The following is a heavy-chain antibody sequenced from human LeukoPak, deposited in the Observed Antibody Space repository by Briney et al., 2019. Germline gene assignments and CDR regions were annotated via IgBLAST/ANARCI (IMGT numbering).Heavy chain of an antibody. CDR3: ARAVAGAFDI. CDR1: GGSLSSYY. J-gene: IGHJ3*02. CDR2: IYYSGST. D-gene: IGHD6-19*01. V-gene: IGHV4-59*01. Sequence: SETLSLTCTVSGGSLSSYYWSWIRQPPGKGLEWIGYIYYSGSTNYNPSLRSRVTISVDTSKNQFSLKLSSVTAADTAVYYCARAVAGAFDIWGQGTMVTVSS.